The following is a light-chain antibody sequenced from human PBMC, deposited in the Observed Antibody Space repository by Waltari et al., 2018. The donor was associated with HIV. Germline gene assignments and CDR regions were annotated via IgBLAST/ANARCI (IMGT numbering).Light chain of an antibody. CDR3: GTWDRTLGGGV. Sequence: QSVLTQPPSVSAAPGQKVTISCSRSSSNIGNDYVSWYQHVPGAAPRLLIYDKPSRPPGIPDGFAGSKSGTSATLAITGLQTGDEADYYCGTWDRTLGGGVFGGGTKLTVL. CDR1: SSNIGNDY. J-gene: IGLJ3*02. V-gene: IGLV1-51*01. CDR2: DKP.